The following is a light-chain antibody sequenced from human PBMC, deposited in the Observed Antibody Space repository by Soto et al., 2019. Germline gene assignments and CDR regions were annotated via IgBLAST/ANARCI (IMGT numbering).Light chain of an antibody. CDR1: TGTLTSGHF. V-gene: IGLV7-46*01. CDR2: DTS. CDR3: LLYFDVARV. Sequence: QAVVTQEPSLTVSPGGTVTLTCGATTGTLTSGHFPYWFQQKPGQAPRALIFDTSKKYSWTPARFSGSLLGGKAALTLSGAQPEDEADYYCLLYFDVARVFGGGTQLTVL. J-gene: IGLJ2*01.